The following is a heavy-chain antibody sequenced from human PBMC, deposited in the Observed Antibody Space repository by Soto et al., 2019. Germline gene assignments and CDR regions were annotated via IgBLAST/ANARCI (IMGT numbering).Heavy chain of an antibody. D-gene: IGHD1-20*01. V-gene: IGHV3-33*01. Sequence: QGQLVESGGGVVQPGRSLRLSCVASGFDFKTYGMHWVLQAPGKGLEWVAVIGFDGTNIHYSDSVRGRFSISRDNSENTVSLQMNSLRVEDTALYYCVRTACVINNCSYRGVRWGQGTLVTV. CDR1: GFDFKTYG. CDR2: IGFDGTNI. J-gene: IGHJ4*02. CDR3: VRTACVINNCSYRGVR.